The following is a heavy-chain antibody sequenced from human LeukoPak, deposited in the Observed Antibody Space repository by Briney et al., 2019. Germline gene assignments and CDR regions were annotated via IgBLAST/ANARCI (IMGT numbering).Heavy chain of an antibody. J-gene: IGHJ4*02. D-gene: IGHD2-21*02. V-gene: IGHV1-8*03. Sequence: ASVKVSCKASGYTFTNYHINWVRQASGQGLEWMTWINPDTGDKGYARKFQDRVTITTDTSISTAYMELSSLSSEDAAVYFCVRTTSMTASGYDYWGQGTLVTVSS. CDR1: GYTFTNYH. CDR2: INPDTGDK. CDR3: VRTTSMTASGYDY.